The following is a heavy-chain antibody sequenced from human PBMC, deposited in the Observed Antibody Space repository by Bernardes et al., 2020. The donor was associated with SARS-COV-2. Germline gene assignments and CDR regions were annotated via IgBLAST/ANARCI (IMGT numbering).Heavy chain of an antibody. Sequence: VGSLRLSCAASRFTFSNYAMSWVRQAPGKGLEWVSGISGSGGSTYYADSVKGRFTISRDNSKSTLYLQMNSLRAEDTALYYCAKEQSAGGFDYWGQGTLVTVSS. CDR2: ISGSGGST. J-gene: IGHJ4*02. CDR3: AKEQSAGGFDY. V-gene: IGHV3-23*01. D-gene: IGHD2-8*02. CDR1: RFTFSNYA.